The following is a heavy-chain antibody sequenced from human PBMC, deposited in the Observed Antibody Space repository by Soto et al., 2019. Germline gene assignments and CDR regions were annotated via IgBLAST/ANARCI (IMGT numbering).Heavy chain of an antibody. CDR3: AKDLRCSGGSCYSGLRYYGMDV. J-gene: IGHJ6*02. V-gene: IGHV3-30*18. D-gene: IGHD2-15*01. Sequence: QVQLVESGGGVVQPGRSLRLSCAASGFTFSSYGMHWVRQAPGKGLEWVAVISYDGSNKYYADSVKGRFTISRDNSKNTLYLQMNSLRAEDTAVYYCAKDLRCSGGSCYSGLRYYGMDVWGQGTTVTVSS. CDR1: GFTFSSYG. CDR2: ISYDGSNK.